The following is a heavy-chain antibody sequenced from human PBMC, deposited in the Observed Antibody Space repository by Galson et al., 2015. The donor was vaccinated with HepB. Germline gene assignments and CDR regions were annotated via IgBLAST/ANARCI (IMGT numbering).Heavy chain of an antibody. V-gene: IGHV3-30*18. CDR2: ISNDGSNK. D-gene: IGHD6-13*01. Sequence: SLRLSCAASGLTFSNYGMHWVRQAPGKGLEWVAVISNDGSNKYYADSVKGRFSISRDNSKSTLYLEMNSLRAEDTAVYYCAKDGELIGAGDMSYFYMDVWGKGTTVTVSS. J-gene: IGHJ6*03. CDR3: AKDGELIGAGDMSYFYMDV. CDR1: GLTFSNYG.